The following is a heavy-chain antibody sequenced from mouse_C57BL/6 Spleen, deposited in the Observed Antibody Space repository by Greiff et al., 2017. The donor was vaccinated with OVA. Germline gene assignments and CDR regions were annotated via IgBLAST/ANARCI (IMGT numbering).Heavy chain of an antibody. CDR1: GYTFTSYW. CDR2: INPSNGGT. V-gene: IGHV1-53*01. Sequence: VQLQQPGTELVKPGASVKLSCKASGYTFTSYWMHWVKQRPGQGLEWIGKINPSNGGTNYNEKFKSKATLTVDKSSSTAYMQLSSLTSEDSAVYYCASNDGYRYYAMDYWGQGTSVTVSS. CDR3: ASNDGYRYYAMDY. D-gene: IGHD2-3*01. J-gene: IGHJ4*01.